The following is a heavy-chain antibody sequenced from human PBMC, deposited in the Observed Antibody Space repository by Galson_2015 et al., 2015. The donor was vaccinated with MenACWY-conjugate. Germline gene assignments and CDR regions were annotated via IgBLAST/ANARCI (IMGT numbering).Heavy chain of an antibody. Sequence: SLRLSCAASGFIFNTYWMHWVRQAPGKGLVWVSRINPGGSSTTYADSVKDRFTISRDNAKNTLYLQMNSLRPEETAVFYCARSRGASFYVDSWGQGTLVTVSS. D-gene: IGHD1-26*01. J-gene: IGHJ4*02. CDR1: GFIFNTYW. CDR3: ARSRGASFYVDS. CDR2: INPGGSST. V-gene: IGHV3-74*01.